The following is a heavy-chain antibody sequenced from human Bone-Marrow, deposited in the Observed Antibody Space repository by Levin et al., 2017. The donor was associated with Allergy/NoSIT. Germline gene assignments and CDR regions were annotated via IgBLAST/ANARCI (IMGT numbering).Heavy chain of an antibody. Sequence: GGSLRLSCVASGFTFRSNGMHWLRQAPGKGLEWVAVISYNGNNKDYADSVRGRFTISKDTSEQTLYLQMNSLRVEDSAVYYCARARWELYSPDAFDIWGPGTAVTVSS. CDR1: GFTFRSNG. J-gene: IGHJ3*02. CDR3: ARARWELYSPDAFDI. D-gene: IGHD1-7*01. V-gene: IGHV3-30-3*01. CDR2: ISYNGNNK.